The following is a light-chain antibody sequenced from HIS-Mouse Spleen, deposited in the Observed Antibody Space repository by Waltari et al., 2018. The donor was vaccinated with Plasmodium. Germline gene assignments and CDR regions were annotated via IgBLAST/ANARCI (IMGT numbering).Light chain of an antibody. CDR3: SSYAGSNNLV. Sequence: QSALTQPPSASGSPGQSVTIPCTGTSRDVGGYHYVPWYPQHPGKAPTLMIYEVSKRPSGVPDRFSGSKSGNTASLTVSGLQAEDEADYYCSSYAGSNNLVFGGGTKLTVL. CDR2: EVS. J-gene: IGLJ2*01. V-gene: IGLV2-8*01. CDR1: SRDVGGYHY.